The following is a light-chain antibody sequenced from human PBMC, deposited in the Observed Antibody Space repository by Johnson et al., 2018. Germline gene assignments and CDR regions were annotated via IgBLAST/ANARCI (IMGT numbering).Light chain of an antibody. J-gene: IGLJ1*01. Sequence: QSVLTQPPSVSAAPGQKVTISCSGSSSNIGNNYVSWYQQLPGTAPKLLIYENNKRPSGIPDRFSGSKSGTSATLGITGLQTWDEADYYSGTWDSSLSAGNVFGTGTKGTGL. V-gene: IGLV1-51*02. CDR3: GTWDSSLSAGNV. CDR2: ENN. CDR1: SSNIGNNY.